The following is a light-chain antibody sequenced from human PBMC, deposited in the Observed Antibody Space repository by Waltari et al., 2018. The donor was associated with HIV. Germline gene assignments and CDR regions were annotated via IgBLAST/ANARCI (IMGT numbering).Light chain of an antibody. CDR2: DVS. V-gene: IGLV2-14*01. CDR3: SSYRTYGTLV. CDR1: THDVGNYAY. Sequence: QSALTQPASVSGSPGQSIPISCPGTTHDVGNYAYVSWYQHRPGKAPKLLIYDVSNRPSGVSGRFSGSKSGNTASLSISGLQAEDEADYFCSSYRTYGTLVFGGGTKLTVL. J-gene: IGLJ3*02.